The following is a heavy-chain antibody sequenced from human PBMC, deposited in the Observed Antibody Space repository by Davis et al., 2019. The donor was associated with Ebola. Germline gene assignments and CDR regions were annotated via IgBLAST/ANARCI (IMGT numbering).Heavy chain of an antibody. CDR1: GGSIASPAHY. J-gene: IGHJ4*02. Sequence: MPSETLSLTCTVSGGSIASPAHYWDWIRQPPGKGLEWIGNIYYSGSTDSSPSLESRVSISVDTTTNQFSMKLSSVTAADTAVYYCARSGIAAAIDFWGQGTLVTVSS. CDR3: ARSGIAAAIDF. V-gene: IGHV4-39*01. CDR2: IYYSGST. D-gene: IGHD6-13*01.